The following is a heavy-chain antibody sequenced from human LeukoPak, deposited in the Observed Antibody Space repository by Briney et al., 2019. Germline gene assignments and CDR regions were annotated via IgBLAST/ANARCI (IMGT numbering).Heavy chain of an antibody. CDR1: GYTLTELS. J-gene: IGHJ6*02. Sequence: ALVKVSCKVSGYTLTELSMHWVRQAPGKGLEWMGGFDPEDGETIYAQKFQGRVTMTEDTSTDTAYMELSSLRSEDTAMYYCAMTDFWSGYVSGMDVWGQGTTVTVSS. CDR3: AMTDFWSGYVSGMDV. D-gene: IGHD3-3*01. CDR2: FDPEDGET. V-gene: IGHV1-24*01.